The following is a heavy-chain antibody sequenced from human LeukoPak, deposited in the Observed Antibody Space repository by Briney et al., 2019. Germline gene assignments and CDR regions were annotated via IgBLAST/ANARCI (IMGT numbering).Heavy chain of an antibody. D-gene: IGHD3-22*01. Sequence: SETLSLTCAVYGGSFSGYYWSWIRQPPGKGLERIGEINHSGSTNYNPSLKSRVTISVDTSKNQFSLKLSSVTAADTAVYYCARGVGYYDSSGFGMDVWGQGTTVTVSS. CDR3: ARGVGYYDSSGFGMDV. V-gene: IGHV4-34*01. CDR2: INHSGST. J-gene: IGHJ6*02. CDR1: GGSFSGYY.